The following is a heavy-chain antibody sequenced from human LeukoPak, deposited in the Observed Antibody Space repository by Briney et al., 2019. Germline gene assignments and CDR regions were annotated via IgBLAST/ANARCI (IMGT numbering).Heavy chain of an antibody. CDR3: ARPDTTMGSPFEY. CDR1: GYTFIRYS. V-gene: IGHV1-3*01. D-gene: IGHD5-18*01. CDR2: INDGNDNT. Sequence: GASVTVSCKASGYTFIRYSMHWVRQAPGQGLEWMGWINDGNDNTKYSQKFQGRVTITRDTSASTVYMEVSSLRSEDTAVYYCARPDTTMGSPFEYWGQGTLVTVSS. J-gene: IGHJ4*02.